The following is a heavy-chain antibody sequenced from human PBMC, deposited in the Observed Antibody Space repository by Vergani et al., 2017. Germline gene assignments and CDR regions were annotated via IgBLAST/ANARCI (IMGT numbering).Heavy chain of an antibody. CDR3: ARVAGLGGVGYCSP. CDR1: GYTFTSYG. D-gene: IGHD2-15*01. CDR2: ISAYNGNT. V-gene: IGHV1-18*01. J-gene: IGHJ5*02. Sequence: QVQLVQSGAEVKKPGASVKVSCKASGYTFTSYGISWVRQAPGQGLEWMGWISAYNGNTNYAPTLQCRVTRTTDTSTSTAYMELRGLRSDDTAGYYCARVAGLGGVGYCSPWGQGTLVTVSS.